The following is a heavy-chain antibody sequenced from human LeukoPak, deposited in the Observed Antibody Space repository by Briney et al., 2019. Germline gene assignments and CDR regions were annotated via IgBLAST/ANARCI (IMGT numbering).Heavy chain of an antibody. J-gene: IGHJ4*02. CDR2: IKSKTDGGTT. CDR1: GFTFSNAW. Sequence: GGSLRLSCAASGFTFSNAWMSWVRQAPGKGLEWVGRIKSKTDGGTTDYAAPVKGRFTISRDDSKNTLYLQMSSLKTEDTAVYYCTTGRMGYSSGLDYWGQGTLVTVSS. D-gene: IGHD6-19*01. CDR3: TTGRMGYSSGLDY. V-gene: IGHV3-15*01.